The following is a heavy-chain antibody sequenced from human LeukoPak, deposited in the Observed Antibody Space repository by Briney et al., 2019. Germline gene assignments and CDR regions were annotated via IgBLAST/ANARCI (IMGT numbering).Heavy chain of an antibody. Sequence: GGSLRLSCAASGFTLSDYYMSWIRQAPGKGLDWVSYISSSARTINYADSVQGRFTISRDNAKNSLYLQMNSLRAEDTAVYYCATYGSGSYTYFDSWGQGTLVTVSS. CDR3: ATYGSGSYTYFDS. J-gene: IGHJ4*02. CDR2: ISSSARTI. V-gene: IGHV3-11*01. CDR1: GFTLSDYY. D-gene: IGHD3-10*01.